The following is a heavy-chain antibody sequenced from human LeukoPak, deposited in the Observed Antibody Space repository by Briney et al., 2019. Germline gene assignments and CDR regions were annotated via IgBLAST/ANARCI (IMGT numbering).Heavy chain of an antibody. CDR3: TTHPYCSSTSCYGFIDY. CDR1: GFTFSNAW. V-gene: IGHV3-15*01. CDR2: IKSKTDGGTT. Sequence: GGSLRLSCAASGFTFSNAWMSWVRQAPGKGLEWVGRIKSKTDGGTTDYGAPVKGRFTISRDDSKNTLYLQMNSLKTEDTAVYYCTTHPYCSSTSCYGFIDYWGQGTLVTVSS. D-gene: IGHD2-2*01. J-gene: IGHJ4*02.